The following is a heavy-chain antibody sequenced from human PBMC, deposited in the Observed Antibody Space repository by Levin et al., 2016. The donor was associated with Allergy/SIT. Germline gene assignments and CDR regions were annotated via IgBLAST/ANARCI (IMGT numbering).Heavy chain of an antibody. J-gene: IGHJ4*02. CDR2: INHSGST. CDR3: ARGSRHYNSRIAAAGIGY. V-gene: IGHV4-34*01. Sequence: WIRQPPGKGLEWIGEINHSGSTNYNPSLKSRVTISVDTSKNQFSLKLSSVTAADTAVYYCARGSRHYNSRIAAAGIGYWGQGTLVTVSS. D-gene: IGHD6-13*01.